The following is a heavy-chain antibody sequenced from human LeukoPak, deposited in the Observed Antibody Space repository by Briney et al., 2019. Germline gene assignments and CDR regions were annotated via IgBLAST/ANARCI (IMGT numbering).Heavy chain of an antibody. CDR1: GYTFTGYY. CDR3: ARDSGYCSTSSLECYYYYMDV. D-gene: IGHD2-2*01. J-gene: IGHJ6*03. Sequence: GASVKVSCKASGYTFTGYYMHWVRQAPGQGLEWMGWINPNSGGTNYAQKFQGRVTMTRDTPISTAYMELSRLRSDDTAVYYCARDSGYCSTSSLECYYYYMDVWGKGTTVTVSS. CDR2: INPNSGGT. V-gene: IGHV1-2*02.